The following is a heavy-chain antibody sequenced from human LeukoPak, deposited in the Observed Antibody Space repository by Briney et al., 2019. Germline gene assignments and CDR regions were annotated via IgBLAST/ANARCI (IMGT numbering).Heavy chain of an antibody. Sequence: SVKVSCXASGGTFSSYAISWVRQAPGQGLEWMGRIIPIFGAANYAQKFQGRVTITTDESTSTAYMELSSLRSEDTAVYYCARGGRHSSGYYYWGQGTLVTVSS. V-gene: IGHV1-69*05. D-gene: IGHD3-22*01. J-gene: IGHJ4*02. CDR1: GGTFSSYA. CDR2: IIPIFGAA. CDR3: ARGGRHSSGYYY.